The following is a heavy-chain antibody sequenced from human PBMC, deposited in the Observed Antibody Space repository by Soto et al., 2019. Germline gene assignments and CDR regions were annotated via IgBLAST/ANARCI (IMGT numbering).Heavy chain of an antibody. CDR2: INPSGGST. J-gene: IGHJ6*04. Sequence: ASVKVSCKASGYTFTSYYMHWVRQSPGQGLEWMGIINPSGGSTSYAQKLQGRVNMTRATSTSTVYMELSSLRSEGTAGYYCARLRCLRMSHLDVWAKGTPVSVSS. CDR1: GYTFTSYY. D-gene: IGHD4-17*01. V-gene: IGHV1-46*01. CDR3: ARLRCLRMSHLDV.